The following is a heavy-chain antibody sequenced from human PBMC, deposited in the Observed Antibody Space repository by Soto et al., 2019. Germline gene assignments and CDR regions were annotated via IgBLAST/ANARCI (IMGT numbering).Heavy chain of an antibody. V-gene: IGHV3-23*01. CDR1: GFTFSRNA. Sequence: EVQLLESGGGLVQPGGSLRLSCAASGFTFSRNAMSWVRQAPGKGLEWVSGISGGGGATYYADSVKGRFTISRDNSKNTLYQQMNRRRAEDTAIYYCAKSEPYGGGSHYFDYWGQRTLVTVSS. CDR3: AKSEPYGGGSHYFDY. CDR2: ISGGGGAT. D-gene: IGHD1-26*01. J-gene: IGHJ4*02.